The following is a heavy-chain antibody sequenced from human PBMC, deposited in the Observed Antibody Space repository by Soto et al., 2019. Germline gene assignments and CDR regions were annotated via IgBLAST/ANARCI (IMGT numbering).Heavy chain of an antibody. Sequence: ASVKDSCKASRDPSTGHHTPRAGQPPRQRLEWVGWINPKTGATDFAQRFQGRVTMTRDTSITTAYMDLSSLTSDDTATYYCAKTYDCSGQPSHWFGPWGQGTPVTDSS. D-gene: IGHD3-22*01. CDR3: AKTYDCSGQPSHWFGP. CDR1: RDPSTGHH. V-gene: IGHV1-2*02. J-gene: IGHJ5*02. CDR2: INPKTGAT.